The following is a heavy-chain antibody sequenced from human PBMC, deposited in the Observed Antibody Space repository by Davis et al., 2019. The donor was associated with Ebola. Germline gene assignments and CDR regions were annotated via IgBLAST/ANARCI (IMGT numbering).Heavy chain of an antibody. J-gene: IGHJ5*02. D-gene: IGHD1-1*01. CDR1: GGTFSSYA. V-gene: IGHV1-69*13. CDR3: ARDRSGTMNWFDP. CDR2: IIPIFGTA. Sequence: SVKVSCKASGGTFSSYAISWVRQAPGQGLEWMGGIIPIFGTANYAQKFQGRVTITADESTSTAYMELSSLRSEDTAVYYCARDRSGTMNWFDPWGQGTLVTVSS.